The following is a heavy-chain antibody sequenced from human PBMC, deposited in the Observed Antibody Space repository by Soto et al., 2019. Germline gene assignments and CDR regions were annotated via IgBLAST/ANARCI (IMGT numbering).Heavy chain of an antibody. J-gene: IGHJ4*02. CDR3: ARDRGWQTFDY. Sequence: GGSLRLSCAASGFTFGNYWMSWVRQAPGKEPERVANIKVDGSEKYYVDSVKGRFIISRDNAKNSLYLQMNSLRAEDTAVYYCARDRGWQTFDYWGQGTLVTVSS. D-gene: IGHD3-10*01. CDR2: IKVDGSEK. CDR1: GFTFGNYW. V-gene: IGHV3-7*03.